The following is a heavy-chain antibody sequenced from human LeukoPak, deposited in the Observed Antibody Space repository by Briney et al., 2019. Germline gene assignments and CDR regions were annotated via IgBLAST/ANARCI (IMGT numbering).Heavy chain of an antibody. CDR1: GFTFRNYA. CDR3: AKGSDNHYGSGGFDY. CDR2: ISGSGDSI. D-gene: IGHD3-10*01. V-gene: IGHV3-23*01. J-gene: IGHJ4*02. Sequence: GGSLRLSCAASGFTFRNYAMNWVRQAPGKGLEWVSGISGSGDSIDYADSVKGRFTISRDNSKNTLYLQMNNLRTNDTAVYYCAKGSDNHYGSGGFDYWGQGTLVTVSS.